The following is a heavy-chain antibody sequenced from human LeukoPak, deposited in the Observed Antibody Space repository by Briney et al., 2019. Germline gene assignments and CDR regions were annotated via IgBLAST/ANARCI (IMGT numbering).Heavy chain of an antibody. CDR1: GGSVSGYY. Sequence: PSETLSLTCAVYGGSVSGYYWSWIRQRPGKGLEWIGEIIHSGSTNYNPSLKSRVTISVDTSKNQFSLKLSSVTAADTAVYYCARGGLEWFKLLYYYGMDVWGQGTTVTVSS. V-gene: IGHV4-34*01. CDR2: IIHSGST. CDR3: ARGGLEWFKLLYYYGMDV. J-gene: IGHJ6*02. D-gene: IGHD3-3*01.